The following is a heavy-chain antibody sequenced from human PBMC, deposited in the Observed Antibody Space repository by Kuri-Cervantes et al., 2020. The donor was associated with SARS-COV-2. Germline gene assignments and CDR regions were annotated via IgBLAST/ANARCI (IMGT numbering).Heavy chain of an antibody. CDR3: AKDGGGDLNWFDP. D-gene: IGHD2-21*01. V-gene: IGHV3-30*02. CDR1: GFTFSSYG. J-gene: IGHJ5*02. CDR2: IRYDGSNK. Sequence: GESLKISCAASGFTFSSYGMHWVRQAPGKGLEWVAFIRYDGSNKYYADSVKGRFTISRDNSKNTLYLQMNSLRAEDTAVYYCAKDGGGDLNWFDPWGQGTLVTVSS.